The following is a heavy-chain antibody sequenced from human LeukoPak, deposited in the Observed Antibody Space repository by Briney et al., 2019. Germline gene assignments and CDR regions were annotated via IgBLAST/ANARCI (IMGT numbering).Heavy chain of an antibody. CDR3: AREEKDYFDY. J-gene: IGHJ4*02. CDR1: GYTLTELS. Sequence: ASVKVSCKVSGYTLTELSMHWVRQAPGKGLEWMGGFDPEDGETIYAQKFQGRVTITADESTSTAYMELSSLRSEDTAVYYCAREEKDYFDYWGQGTLVTVSS. CDR2: FDPEDGET. V-gene: IGHV1-24*01.